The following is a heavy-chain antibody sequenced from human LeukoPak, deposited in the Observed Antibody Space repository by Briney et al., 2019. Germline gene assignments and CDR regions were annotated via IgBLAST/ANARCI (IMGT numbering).Heavy chain of an antibody. CDR2: ISWNSGSI. V-gene: IGHV3-9*01. CDR3: AKGKPGIAAAFDY. D-gene: IGHD6-13*01. J-gene: IGHJ4*02. Sequence: SLRLSCAASGFTFDDYAMHWVRQAPGKGLEWVSGISWNSGSIGYADSVKGRFTISRDNAKNSLYLQMNSLRAEDTALYYCAKGKPGIAAAFDYWGQGTLVTVSS. CDR1: GFTFDDYA.